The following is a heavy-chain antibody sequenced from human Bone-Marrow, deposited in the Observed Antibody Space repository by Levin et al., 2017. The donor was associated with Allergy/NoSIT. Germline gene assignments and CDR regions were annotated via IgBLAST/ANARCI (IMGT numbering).Heavy chain of an antibody. CDR3: ARENGICSSTSCYISGPRFDP. J-gene: IGHJ5*02. Sequence: GESLKISCAASGFTFSSYGMHWVRQAPGKGLEWVAVIWYDGSNKYYADSVKGRFTISRDNSKNTLYLQMNSLRAEDTAVYYCARENGICSSTSCYISGPRFDPWGQGTLVTVSS. CDR2: IWYDGSNK. V-gene: IGHV3-33*01. D-gene: IGHD2-2*02. CDR1: GFTFSSYG.